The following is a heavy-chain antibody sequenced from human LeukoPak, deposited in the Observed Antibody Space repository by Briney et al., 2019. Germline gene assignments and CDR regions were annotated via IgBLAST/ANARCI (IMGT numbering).Heavy chain of an antibody. CDR2: IYYSGST. Sequence: NSSETLSLTCTVSGGSISSSSYYWGWIRQPPGKGLEWIGSIYYSGSTYYNPSLKSRVTISVDTSKNQFSLKLSSVTAADTAVYYCARSKHPYYYDSSGYYQLGFDYWGQGTLVTVSS. CDR1: GGSISSSSYY. J-gene: IGHJ4*02. CDR3: ARSKHPYYYDSSGYYQLGFDY. V-gene: IGHV4-39*07. D-gene: IGHD3-22*01.